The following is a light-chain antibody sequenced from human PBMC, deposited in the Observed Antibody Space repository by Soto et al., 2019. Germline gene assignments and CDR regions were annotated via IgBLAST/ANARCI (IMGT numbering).Light chain of an antibody. CDR1: SSDVGGYNF. CDR2: EVS. J-gene: IGLJ1*01. CDR3: SSSTTSSTVV. Sequence: QSSLAQPASVCGATGQSITIACTGTSSDVGGYNFVSWYQQHPGKAPKLMIYEVSNRPSGVSNRFSGSKSGNTASLTISGLQPEDEADYYCSSSTTSSTVVFGTGTKVTVL. V-gene: IGLV2-14*03.